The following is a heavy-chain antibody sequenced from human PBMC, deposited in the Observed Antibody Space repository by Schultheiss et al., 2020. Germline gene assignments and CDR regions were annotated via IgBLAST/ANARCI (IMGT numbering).Heavy chain of an antibody. D-gene: IGHD2-15*01. V-gene: IGHV1-46*01. Sequence: ASVKVSCKASGYTFTSYYMHWVRQAPGQGLEWMGIINPSGGSTSHAQKFQGRVTMTRDTSTSTVYMELSSLRSEDTAVYYCARGYCSGGSCYREYYYYYYGMDVWGQGTTVTVSS. J-gene: IGHJ6*02. CDR3: ARGYCSGGSCYREYYYYYYGMDV. CDR1: GYTFTSYY. CDR2: INPSGGST.